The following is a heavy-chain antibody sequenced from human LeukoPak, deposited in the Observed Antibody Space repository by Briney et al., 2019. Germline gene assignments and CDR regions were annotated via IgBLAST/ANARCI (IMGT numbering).Heavy chain of an antibody. CDR3: ARSYGSGSSYYFDY. D-gene: IGHD3-10*01. V-gene: IGHV3-48*01. J-gene: IGHJ4*02. Sequence: GGTLRLSCAASGFTFSSYSMNWVRQAPGKGLEWVSYISSSSSTIYYADSVKGRFTISRDNAKNSLYLQMNSLRAEDTAVYYCARSYGSGSSYYFDYWGQGTLVTVSS. CDR2: ISSSSSTI. CDR1: GFTFSSYS.